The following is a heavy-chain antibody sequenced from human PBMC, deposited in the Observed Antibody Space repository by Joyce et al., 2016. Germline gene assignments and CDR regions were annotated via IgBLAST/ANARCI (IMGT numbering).Heavy chain of an antibody. V-gene: IGHV3-21*01. D-gene: IGHD2-8*01. CDR1: GFTFSSYS. Sequence: EVQLVGSGGGLVKPGGSLRLSCAASGFTFSSYSMSWVRQAPGKGLEWGSSLSSSSSYIKYTDSVKGRFTISRDNAKNSLYLQMNSLRVEDTAVYYCARSSYTNGIFDYWGQGTLDTVSS. CDR2: LSSSSSYI. CDR3: ARSSYTNGIFDY. J-gene: IGHJ4*02.